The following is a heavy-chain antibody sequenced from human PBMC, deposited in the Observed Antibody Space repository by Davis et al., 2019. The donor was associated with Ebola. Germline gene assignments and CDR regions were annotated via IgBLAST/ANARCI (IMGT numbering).Heavy chain of an antibody. J-gene: IGHJ4*02. Sequence: GESLKISCAASGFTFSSYDMHWVRQASGKGLEWVGRIRSKANSYATSYAASVKGRFTISRDDSKNTAYLQMNSLETEDTAVYYCTSSNGGIADYWGQGTLVTVSS. CDR2: IRSKANSYAT. CDR3: TSSNGGIADY. V-gene: IGHV3-73*01. CDR1: GFTFSSYD. D-gene: IGHD2-8*01.